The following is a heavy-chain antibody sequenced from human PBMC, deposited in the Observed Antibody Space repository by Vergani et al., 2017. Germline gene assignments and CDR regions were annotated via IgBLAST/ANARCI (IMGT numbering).Heavy chain of an antibody. V-gene: IGHV3-74*01. J-gene: IGHJ4*02. Sequence: EVQLVESGGGLVQPGGSLRLSCAASGFTFSSYWMHWVRQAPGKGLVWVSRINSDGSSTSYADSVKGRFTISRDNAKNTLYLQMNSLRAEDTAVYCCARGVRGWIQLSGWTDYWGQGTLVTVSS. CDR1: GFTFSSYW. D-gene: IGHD5-18*01. CDR3: ARGVRGWIQLSGWTDY. CDR2: INSDGSST.